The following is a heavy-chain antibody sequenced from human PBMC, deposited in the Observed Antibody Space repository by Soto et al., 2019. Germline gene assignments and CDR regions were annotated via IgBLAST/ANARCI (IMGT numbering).Heavy chain of an antibody. CDR3: AKLPVWGSYRYNVRAFDI. Sequence: NPGGSLRLSCAASGFTFSSYSMNWVRQAPGKGLEWVSSISSSSSYIYYADSVKGRFTISRDNAKNSLYLQMNSLRAEDTAVYYCAKLPVWGSYRYNVRAFDIWGQGTMVTVSS. J-gene: IGHJ3*02. V-gene: IGHV3-21*01. CDR2: ISSSSSYI. CDR1: GFTFSSYS. D-gene: IGHD3-16*02.